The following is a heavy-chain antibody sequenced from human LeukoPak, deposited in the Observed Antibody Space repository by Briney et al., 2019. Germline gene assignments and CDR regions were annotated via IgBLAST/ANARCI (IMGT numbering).Heavy chain of an antibody. CDR2: IYYSGST. CDR1: GGSISSSSYY. J-gene: IGHJ4*02. CDR3: AEEGDYYYFDY. Sequence: SETLSFTCTVSGGSISSSSYYWGWIRQPPGKGLEWIGSIYYSGSTYYNPSLKSRVTISVDTSKNQLSLKLSSVTAADTAVYYCAEEGDYYYFDYWGQGTLVTVSS. V-gene: IGHV4-39*01. D-gene: IGHD3-10*01.